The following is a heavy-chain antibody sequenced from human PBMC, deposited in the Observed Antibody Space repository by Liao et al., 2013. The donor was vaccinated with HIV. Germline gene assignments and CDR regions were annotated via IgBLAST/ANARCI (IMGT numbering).Heavy chain of an antibody. CDR3: AKGVPPDS. CDR2: VSGSGSI. CDR1: DGAISSYY. J-gene: IGHJ4*02. Sequence: QMQLQESGPGLVKPSETLSLTCAVSDGAISSYYWNWIRQPAGKGLEWIGRVSGSGSINYNPSLQSRVTMSLDTARNQFSLSLNSVTAADTGIYYCAKGVPPDSWGQGTLVIVSS. D-gene: IGHD1-14*01. V-gene: IGHV4-4*07.